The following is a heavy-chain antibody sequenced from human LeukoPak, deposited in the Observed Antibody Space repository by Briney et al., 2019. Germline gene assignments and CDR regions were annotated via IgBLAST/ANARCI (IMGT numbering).Heavy chain of an antibody. Sequence: ASVKVSCKASGYTFTSYAMHWVRQAPGQRLEWMGWINAGNGNTKYSQKFQGRVTITRDTSASTAYMELSSLRSEDTAVYYCARDRRFLEWLLFDYWGQGTLVTVSS. CDR2: INAGNGNT. CDR1: GYTFTSYA. J-gene: IGHJ4*02. D-gene: IGHD3-3*01. CDR3: ARDRRFLEWLLFDY. V-gene: IGHV1-3*01.